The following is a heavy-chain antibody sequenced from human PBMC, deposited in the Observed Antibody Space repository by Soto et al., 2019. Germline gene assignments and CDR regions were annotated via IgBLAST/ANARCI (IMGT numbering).Heavy chain of an antibody. CDR3: ARGGVQLWPEHFDY. CDR1: GFTFSSYW. D-gene: IGHD5-18*01. V-gene: IGHV3-7*03. CDR2: IKQDGSGK. Sequence: GGSLRLSCAASGFTFSSYWMSWVRQAPGKGLEWVANIKQDGSGKYYVDSVKGRFTISRDNAKNSLYLQMNSLRAEDTAVYYCARGGVQLWPEHFDYWGQGTLVTAPQ. J-gene: IGHJ4*02.